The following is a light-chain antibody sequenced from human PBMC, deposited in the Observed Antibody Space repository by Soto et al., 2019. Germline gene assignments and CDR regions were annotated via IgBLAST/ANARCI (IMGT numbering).Light chain of an antibody. CDR1: SSDVGSYNL. CDR3: CSYAGSSTWV. CDR2: EGS. Sequence: QSALTQPASVSGSPGQSITISCTGTSSDVGSYNLVSWYQQHPGKAPKPMIYEGSKRLSGVSNRFSGSKSGNTASLTISGLQAEDEADYYCCSYAGSSTWVFGTGTKVTVL. V-gene: IGLV2-23*01. J-gene: IGLJ1*01.